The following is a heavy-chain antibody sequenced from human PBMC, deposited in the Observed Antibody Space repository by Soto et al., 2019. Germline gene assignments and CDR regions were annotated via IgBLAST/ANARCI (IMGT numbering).Heavy chain of an antibody. J-gene: IGHJ5*02. V-gene: IGHV4-31*03. CDR2: FYSSGSI. CDR3: ARMYSSGSGWFHP. D-gene: IGHD6-19*01. Sequence: KPSETLSLTCFVSGYSITAGGYYWSWIRHHPGKGLEWIGSFYSSGSIIYNPSLRSRVSISGDTSSNQFSMSLTSVTAADTARYYCARMYSSGSGWFHPWGQGTLVTVPS. CDR1: GYSITAGGYY.